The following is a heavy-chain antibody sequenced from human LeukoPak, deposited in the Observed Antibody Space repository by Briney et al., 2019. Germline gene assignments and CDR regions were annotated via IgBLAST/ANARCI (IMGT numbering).Heavy chain of an antibody. Sequence: SETLSLTCAVSGGSISSSNWWSWVRQPPGKGLEWIGEIYHSGSTNYNPSLKSRVTISVDKSKNQFSLKPSSVTAADTAVYYCATVTEGHDAFDIWGQGTMVTVSS. V-gene: IGHV4-4*02. CDR2: IYHSGST. D-gene: IGHD1-14*01. CDR3: ATVTEGHDAFDI. J-gene: IGHJ3*02. CDR1: GGSISSSNW.